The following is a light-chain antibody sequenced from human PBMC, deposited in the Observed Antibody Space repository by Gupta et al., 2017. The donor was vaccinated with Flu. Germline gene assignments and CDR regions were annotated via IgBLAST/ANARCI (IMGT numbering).Light chain of an antibody. J-gene: IGKJ3*01. Sequence: EIVLTLSPGTLSLSQRARATLSCRASQSVSSSYLAWYQRKPGQAPRPLIYGASSRATGIPDRFSGSGSGTDFTLTISRLEPEDSAVYYCQQYSHSPPTFGPGTKVDIK. CDR2: GAS. CDR1: QSVSSSY. V-gene: IGKV3-20*01. CDR3: QQYSHSPPT.